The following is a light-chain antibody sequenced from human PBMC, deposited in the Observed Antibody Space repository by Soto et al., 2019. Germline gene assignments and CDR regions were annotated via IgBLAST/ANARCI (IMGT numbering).Light chain of an antibody. CDR2: GTS. CDR1: QSVSSSY. CDR3: QQYGSLVT. V-gene: IGKV3-20*01. J-gene: IGKJ1*01. Sequence: ESVLTQAPRTLSLYPGERATLSCRASQSVSSSYLAWYQHKPGRAPRLLIDGTSSRATGIPDRFSGSGSGTDFTLTISRLEPEDLAVYYCQQYGSLVTFGQGTKVDI.